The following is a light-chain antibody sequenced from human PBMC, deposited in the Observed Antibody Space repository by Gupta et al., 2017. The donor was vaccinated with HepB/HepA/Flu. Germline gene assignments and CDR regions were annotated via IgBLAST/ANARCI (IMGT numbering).Light chain of an antibody. Sequence: DIQMTQSTSSLSASVGDRVTITCRASQSISSYLKWYQQKPGKAPKLLLYAASSLQSGVPSRVSGSGSGTDFTLTISSRQPEDFAAYYCQQNDSTLPCSFGQGTKLEIK. CDR1: QSISSY. CDR3: QQNDSTLPCS. J-gene: IGKJ2*04. CDR2: AAS. V-gene: IGKV1-39*01.